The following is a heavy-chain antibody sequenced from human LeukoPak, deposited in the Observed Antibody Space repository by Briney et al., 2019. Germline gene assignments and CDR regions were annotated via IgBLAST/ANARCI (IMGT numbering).Heavy chain of an antibody. J-gene: IGHJ4*02. CDR1: GYSFTSYW. CDR3: ARPRTGTTSYFDY. CDR2: IYPGDSDP. D-gene: IGHD1-1*01. Sequence: GESLKISCKGSGYSFTSYWIGWVRQMPGKGLEWMGVIYPGDSDPRYNPSFQGQVTISADKSISPAYLQWSSLKASDTAMYYCARPRTGTTSYFDYWGQGTLVTDSS. V-gene: IGHV5-51*01.